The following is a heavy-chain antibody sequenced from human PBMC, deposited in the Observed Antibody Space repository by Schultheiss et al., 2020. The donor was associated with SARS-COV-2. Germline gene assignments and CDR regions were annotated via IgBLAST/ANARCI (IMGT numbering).Heavy chain of an antibody. CDR3: ARVASSPFLAVAAPDY. D-gene: IGHD6-19*01. Sequence: ASVKVSCKASGYTFTSYGISWVRQAPGQWLEWMGWFSAYNGNTNYAQKLKGRVTMTTDTSTSTAYMELRSLRSDDTAVYYCARVASSPFLAVAAPDYWGQGTLVTVSS. J-gene: IGHJ4*02. V-gene: IGHV1-18*01. CDR2: FSAYNGNT. CDR1: GYTFTSYG.